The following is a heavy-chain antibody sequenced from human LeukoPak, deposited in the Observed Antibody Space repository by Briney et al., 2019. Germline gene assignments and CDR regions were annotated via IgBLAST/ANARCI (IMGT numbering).Heavy chain of an antibody. CDR1: GFTFGDYA. Sequence: GGSLRLSCTASGFTFGDYAMSWVRQAPGKGLEWVGFIRSKAYGGTTEYAAPVKGRFTISRDDSKSIAYLQMNSLKTEDTAVYYCVVVVAATHFDYWGQGTLVTISS. CDR2: IRSKAYGGTT. CDR3: VVVVAATHFDY. J-gene: IGHJ4*02. V-gene: IGHV3-49*04. D-gene: IGHD2-15*01.